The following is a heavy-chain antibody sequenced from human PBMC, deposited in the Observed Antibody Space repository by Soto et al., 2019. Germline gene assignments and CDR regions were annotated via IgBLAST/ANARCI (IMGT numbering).Heavy chain of an antibody. Sequence: ASVKVSCKASGYTFTGYYMHWVRQAPGQGLEWMGWINPNSGGTNYAQKFQGRVTMTRDTSISTAYMELSRLRSDDTAVYYCASCLKYHLLYWGVVGAYDFDLWGQGTTVTVSS. D-gene: IGHD2-2*02. V-gene: IGHV1-2*02. J-gene: IGHJ6*02. CDR2: INPNSGGT. CDR1: GYTFTGYY. CDR3: ASCLKYHLLYWGVVGAYDFDL.